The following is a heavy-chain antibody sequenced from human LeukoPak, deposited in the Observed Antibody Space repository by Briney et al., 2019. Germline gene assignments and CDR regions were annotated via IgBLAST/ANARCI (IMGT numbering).Heavy chain of an antibody. J-gene: IGHJ5*02. CDR1: GGSISSYY. Sequence: PSETLSLTCTVSGGSISSYYWSWIRQPPGKGLEWIGYIYYSGSTNYNPSLKSRVTISVDTSKNQFSLKLSSVTAADTAVYCCARLVVAASYNWFDPWGQGTLVTVSS. CDR2: IYYSGST. CDR3: ARLVVAASYNWFDP. V-gene: IGHV4-59*08. D-gene: IGHD2-15*01.